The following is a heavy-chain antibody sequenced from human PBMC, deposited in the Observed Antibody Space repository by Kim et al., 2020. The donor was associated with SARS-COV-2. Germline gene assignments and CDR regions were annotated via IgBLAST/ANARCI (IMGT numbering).Heavy chain of an antibody. Sequence: SETLSLTCTVSGGSISSYYWSWIRQPAGKGLEWIGRIYTSGSTNYNPSLKSRVTMSVDTSKNQFSLKLSSVTAADTAVYYCARDLLTAEKGWYSGYDYPLIYYGMDVWGQGTTVTVSS. D-gene: IGHD5-12*01. J-gene: IGHJ6*02. CDR1: GGSISSYY. CDR2: IYTSGST. CDR3: ARDLLTAEKGWYSGYDYPLIYYGMDV. V-gene: IGHV4-4*07.